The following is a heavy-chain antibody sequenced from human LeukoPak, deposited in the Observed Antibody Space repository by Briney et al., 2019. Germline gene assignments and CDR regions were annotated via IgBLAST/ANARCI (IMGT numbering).Heavy chain of an antibody. CDR2: ISWNSGSI. Sequence: GGSLRLSCAASGFTFDDYAMHWVRQAPGKGLEWVSGISWNSGSIGYADSVKGRFTISRDNAKNSLYLQMNSLRAEDTALYYCAKCSDSSDYDAFDIWGQGTMVTVSS. J-gene: IGHJ3*02. CDR3: AKCSDSSDYDAFDI. CDR1: GFTFDDYA. V-gene: IGHV3-9*01. D-gene: IGHD3-22*01.